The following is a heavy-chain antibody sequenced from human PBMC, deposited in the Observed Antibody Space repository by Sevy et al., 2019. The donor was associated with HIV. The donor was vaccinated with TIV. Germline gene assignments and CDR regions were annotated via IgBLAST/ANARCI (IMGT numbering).Heavy chain of an antibody. Sequence: GGSLRLSCAASGFTFSSYSMNWVRQAPGKGLEWVSSISGSGRFTYYADFVEGRFIISRDNSKNTLSAQMNSLRAEDTAVYYCAKGFCSGATCPRDYYYYGMDVWGQGTTVTVSS. CDR2: ISGSGRFT. J-gene: IGHJ6*02. V-gene: IGHV3-23*01. CDR1: GFTFSSYS. CDR3: AKGFCSGATCPRDYYYYGMDV. D-gene: IGHD2-15*01.